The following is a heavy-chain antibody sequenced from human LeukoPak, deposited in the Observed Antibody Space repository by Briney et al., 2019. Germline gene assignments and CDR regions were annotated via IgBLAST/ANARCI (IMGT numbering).Heavy chain of an antibody. J-gene: IGHJ6*02. D-gene: IGHD2-15*01. CDR2: ISGSGGST. V-gene: IGHV3-23*01. CDR1: GFTFSSYA. CDR3: AKDRRYCSGGSCYSGYYYVMDV. Sequence: PGGSLRLSCAASGFTFSSYAMSWVRQAPGKGLEWVSTISGSGGSTYYADSVKGRFTISRDNSKNTLYLQMNSLRAEDTAVYYCAKDRRYCSGGSCYSGYYYVMDVWGQGTTVTVS.